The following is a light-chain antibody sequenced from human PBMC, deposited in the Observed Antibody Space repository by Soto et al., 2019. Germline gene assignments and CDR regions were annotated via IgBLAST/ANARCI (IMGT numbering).Light chain of an antibody. CDR1: SSDVGGYNY. V-gene: IGLV2-14*03. CDR3: SSYTSDTTGV. CDR2: DVT. Sequence: QSALTQPASVSGSPGQSIAISCTGTSSDVGGYNYVSWYQQHPGKAPKLMIYDVTTRPSGVSNRFSGSKSGNTAALTISGLQAEDEADYYCSSYTSDTTGVFGTVTKLTVL. J-gene: IGLJ1*01.